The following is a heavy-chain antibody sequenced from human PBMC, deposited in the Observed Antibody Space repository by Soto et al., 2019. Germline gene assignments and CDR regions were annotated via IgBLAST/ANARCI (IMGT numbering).Heavy chain of an antibody. V-gene: IGHV4-30-4*01. CDR2: IYYSGST. CDR3: VSHRNYIVVSGSFFDY. CDR1: GGSISSGDYY. J-gene: IGHJ4*02. Sequence: SETLSLTCTVSGGSISSGDYYWSWIHQPPGKGLEWIGYIYYSGSTYYNPSLKSRVTISVDTSKNQFSLKLSSVTAADTAVYFCVSHRNYIVVSGSFFDYWSQGTLVTVSS. D-gene: IGHD6-19*01.